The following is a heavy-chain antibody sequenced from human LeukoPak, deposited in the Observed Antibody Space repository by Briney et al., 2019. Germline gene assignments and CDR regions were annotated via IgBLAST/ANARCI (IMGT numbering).Heavy chain of an antibody. CDR2: IYYSGST. J-gene: IGHJ3*02. Sequence: SETLSLTCTVSGGSISSYYWSWIRQPPGKGLEWIGYIYYSGSTNYNPSLKSRVTISVDTSKNQFSLKLSSVTAADTAVYYCARLYYDFWSGYFSAFDIWGQGTMVTVSS. CDR1: GGSISSYY. CDR3: ARLYYDFWSGYFSAFDI. V-gene: IGHV4-59*01. D-gene: IGHD3-3*01.